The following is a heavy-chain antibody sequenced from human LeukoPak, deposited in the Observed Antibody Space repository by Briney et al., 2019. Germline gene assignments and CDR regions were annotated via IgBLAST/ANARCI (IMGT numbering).Heavy chain of an antibody. V-gene: IGHV3-48*01. CDR1: GFTFSSYS. CDR2: ISSSSSTI. J-gene: IGHJ4*02. Sequence: GGSLRLSCAASGFTFSSYSMNWVRQAPGKGLEWVSYISSSSSTIYYADSVKGRFTISRDNAKNSLYLQMNSLRAEDTAVYYSAKDLDSSSWHDSWGQGTLVTVSS. CDR3: AKDLDSSSWHDS. D-gene: IGHD6-13*01.